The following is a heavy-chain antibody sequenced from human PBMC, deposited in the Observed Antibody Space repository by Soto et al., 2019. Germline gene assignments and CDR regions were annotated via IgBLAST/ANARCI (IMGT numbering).Heavy chain of an antibody. Sequence: PGGSLRVACAASGFTFSSYSMNWVRQASGKALDLASYRSSPSHTIRSADPVKSRFPTSRDNSKNTVYLPITTLRAEDAAVSYCGMVSSFDFWSGHFVFGWFDSWGQGTQVTVSS. J-gene: IGHJ5*01. CDR2: RSSPSHTI. CDR1: GFTFSSYS. CDR3: GMVSSFDFWSGHFVFGWFDS. D-gene: IGHD3-3*01. V-gene: IGHV3-48*01.